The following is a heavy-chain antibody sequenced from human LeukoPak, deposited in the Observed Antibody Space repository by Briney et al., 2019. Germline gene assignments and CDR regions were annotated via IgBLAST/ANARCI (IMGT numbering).Heavy chain of an antibody. CDR2: FDPEDGET. CDR3: TTDLNALLPSAKS. CDR1: GYPLGELS. D-gene: IGHD2-2*01. J-gene: IGHJ5*02. V-gene: IGHV1-24*01. Sequence: ASVKVSCKVSGYPLGELSMHWVRQAPGKGLEWMGGFDPEDGETIYAQKSQGRVTMTEDTSTDTAYMELNSLRSDDTAVYYCTTDLNALLPSAKSWGQGTLVTVSS.